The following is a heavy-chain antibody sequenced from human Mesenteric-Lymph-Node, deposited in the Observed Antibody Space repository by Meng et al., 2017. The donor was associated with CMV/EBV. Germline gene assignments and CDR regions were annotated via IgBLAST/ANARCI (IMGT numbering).Heavy chain of an antibody. Sequence: SETLSLTCSVSDASISRYYWSWIRQPPGKGLEWIGYTSRSGSTHYNPSLKTRLTIALDTSKNQFSLKVTSVTPADSAVYYCARDARGDALPHYWGQGTLVTVSS. CDR1: DASISRYY. V-gene: IGHV4-59*01. D-gene: IGHD3-16*01. J-gene: IGHJ4*02. CDR2: TSRSGST. CDR3: ARDARGDALPHY.